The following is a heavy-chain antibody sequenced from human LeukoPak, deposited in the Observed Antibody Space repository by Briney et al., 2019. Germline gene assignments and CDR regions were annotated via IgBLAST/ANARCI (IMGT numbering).Heavy chain of an antibody. CDR3: AADRRVYCTGGTCYLPWFDP. V-gene: IGHV1-58*02. D-gene: IGHD2-15*01. Sequence: SVKVSCKSSGFTFSISAMQWVRQARGQRLEWIGWIVLGSGHTNFAQKFQERVTITRDMSTSTAYMELSSLRSDDTAVYYCAADRRVYCTGGTCYLPWFDPWGQGTLVTVSS. CDR1: GFTFSISA. CDR2: IVLGSGHT. J-gene: IGHJ5*02.